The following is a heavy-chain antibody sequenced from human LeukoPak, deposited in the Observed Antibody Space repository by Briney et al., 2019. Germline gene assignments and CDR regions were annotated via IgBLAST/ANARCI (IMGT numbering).Heavy chain of an antibody. Sequence: GGSLRLSCAASGFTFSSYSMNWVRQAPGKGLEWVSSISSSSSYIYYADSVKGRFTISRDNAKNSPYLQMNSLRAEDTAVYYCARLGILTGYYSTWGQGTLVTVSS. CDR3: ARLGILTGYYST. CDR1: GFTFSSYS. J-gene: IGHJ5*02. D-gene: IGHD3-9*01. V-gene: IGHV3-21*01. CDR2: ISSSSSYI.